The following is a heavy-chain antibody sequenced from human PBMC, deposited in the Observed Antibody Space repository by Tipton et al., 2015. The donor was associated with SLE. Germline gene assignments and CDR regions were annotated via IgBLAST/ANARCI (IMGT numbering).Heavy chain of an antibody. D-gene: IGHD5-18*01. Sequence: GSLRLSCAASGFTFSSYTMHWVRQAPGKGLEWVSLITWDGGRTYYADSVKGRFTISRDNSKNSLYPQMNTLRTEDTALYYCAKDITAMVGEYYYYYMDVWGKGTTVTVSS. CDR2: ITWDGGRT. CDR3: AKDITAMVGEYYYYYMDV. J-gene: IGHJ6*03. V-gene: IGHV3-43*01. CDR1: GFTFSSYT.